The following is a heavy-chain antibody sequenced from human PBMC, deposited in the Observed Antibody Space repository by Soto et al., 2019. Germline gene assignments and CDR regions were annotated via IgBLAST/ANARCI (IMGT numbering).Heavy chain of an antibody. D-gene: IGHD2-21*01. CDR1: EFTFSNYA. J-gene: IGHJ5*02. Sequence: EVQLLESGGGLVQPRGSLRLSCTASEFTFSNYAMSWVRQAPGKGLEWVSAISASGAATYYVDSVKGRFTISRDNSKNTLYVQMNSLRSEDTGVYYCARCAVLSTTSGGWCYWFDPWGQGTLVTVSS. CDR3: ARCAVLSTTSGGWCYWFDP. V-gene: IGHV3-23*01. CDR2: ISASGAAT.